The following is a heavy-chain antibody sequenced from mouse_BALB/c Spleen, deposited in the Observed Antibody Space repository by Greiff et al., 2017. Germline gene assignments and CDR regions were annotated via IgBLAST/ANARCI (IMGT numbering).Heavy chain of an antibody. J-gene: IGHJ4*01. D-gene: IGHD2-3*01. V-gene: IGHV5-6*01. CDR3: ARHGYGYYGAMDY. CDR2: ISSGGSYT. CDR1: GFTFSSYG. Sequence: EVMLVESGGDLVKPGGSLKLSCAASGFTFSSYGMSWVRQTPDKRLEWVATISSGGSYTYYPDSVKGRFTISRDNAKNTLYLQMSSLKSEDTAMYYCARHGYGYYGAMDYWGQGTSVTVSS.